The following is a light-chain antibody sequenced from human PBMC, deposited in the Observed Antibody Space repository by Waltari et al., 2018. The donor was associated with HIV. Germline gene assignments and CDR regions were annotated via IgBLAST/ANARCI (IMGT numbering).Light chain of an antibody. Sequence: QSALPQPASVSGSPGQSITNSCTGPISAVVGYNYVSWYQQHPGKAPKLMIYEVSNRPSGVSNRFSGSKSGNTASLTISGLQAEDECDYYCSSHTSSIYVFGTGTKVTVL. J-gene: IGLJ1*01. V-gene: IGLV2-14*01. CDR3: SSHTSSIYV. CDR2: EVS. CDR1: ISAVVGYNY.